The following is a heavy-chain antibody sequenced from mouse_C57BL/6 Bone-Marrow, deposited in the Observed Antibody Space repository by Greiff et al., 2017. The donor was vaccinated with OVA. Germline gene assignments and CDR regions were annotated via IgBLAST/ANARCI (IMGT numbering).Heavy chain of an antibody. V-gene: IGHV3-6*01. J-gene: IGHJ3*01. Sequence: EVKLQESGPGLVKPSQSLSLTCSVTGYSITSGYYWNWIRQFPGNKLEWMGYISYDGSNNYNPSLKNRISITRDTSKNQFFLKLNSVTTEDTATYYCARDYYGSSYGLAYWGQGTLVTVSA. D-gene: IGHD1-1*01. CDR2: ISYDGSN. CDR1: GYSITSGYY. CDR3: ARDYYGSSYGLAY.